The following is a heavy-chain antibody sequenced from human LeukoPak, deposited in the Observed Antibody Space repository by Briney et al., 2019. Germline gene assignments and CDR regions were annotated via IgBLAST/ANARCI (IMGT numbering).Heavy chain of an antibody. CDR1: GFTVSSNY. CDR2: IYSGGST. CDR3: ARITDCYDSSGYYYFDY. Sequence: PGGSLRLSCAASGFTVSSNYMSWVRQAPGKGLEWVSVIYSGGSTYYADSVKGRFTISRDNSKNTLYLQMNSLRAEDTAVYYCARITDCYDSSGYYYFDYWGQGTLVTVSS. D-gene: IGHD3-22*01. V-gene: IGHV3-66*01. J-gene: IGHJ4*02.